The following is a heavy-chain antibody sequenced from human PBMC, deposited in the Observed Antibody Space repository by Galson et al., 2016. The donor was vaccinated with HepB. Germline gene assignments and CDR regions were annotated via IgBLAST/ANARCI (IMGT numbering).Heavy chain of an antibody. Sequence: SLRLSCAASGFTFSSYGMHWVRQAPGKGLEWVAVISYDGSNKYYADSVKGRFTISRDNSKNTLYLQMNSLRAEDTAVYYCASGGAHFDYWGQGTLVTVSS. D-gene: IGHD1-1*01. J-gene: IGHJ4*02. CDR2: ISYDGSNK. V-gene: IGHV3-30*03. CDR1: GFTFSSYG. CDR3: ASGGAHFDY.